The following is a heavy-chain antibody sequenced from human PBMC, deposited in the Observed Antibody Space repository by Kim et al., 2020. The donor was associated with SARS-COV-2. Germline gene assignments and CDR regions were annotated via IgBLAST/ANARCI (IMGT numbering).Heavy chain of an antibody. D-gene: IGHD3-22*01. CDR1: GYTFTGYY. V-gene: IGHV1-2*06. CDR2: INPNSGGT. Sequence: ASVKVSCKASGYTFTGYYMHWVRQAPGQGLEWMGRINPNSGGTNYAQKFQGRVTMTRDTSISTAYMELSRLRSDDTAVYYCARPLTKVIDAFDIWGQGTMVTVSS. J-gene: IGHJ3*02. CDR3: ARPLTKVIDAFDI.